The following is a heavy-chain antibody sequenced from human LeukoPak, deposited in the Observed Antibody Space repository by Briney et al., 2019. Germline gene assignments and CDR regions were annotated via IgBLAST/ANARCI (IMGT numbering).Heavy chain of an antibody. CDR1: GFIFSSYS. J-gene: IGHJ6*03. CDR3: ARNWNYNSYYYYMDV. CDR2: ISSSSSYI. D-gene: IGHD1-7*01. V-gene: IGHV3-21*01. Sequence: PGGSLRLSCAASGFIFSSYSMNWVRQAPGKGLEWVSSISSSSSYIYYADSVKGRFTISRDNAKNSLYLQMNSLRAEDTAVYYCARNWNYNSYYYYMDVWGKGTTVTVSS.